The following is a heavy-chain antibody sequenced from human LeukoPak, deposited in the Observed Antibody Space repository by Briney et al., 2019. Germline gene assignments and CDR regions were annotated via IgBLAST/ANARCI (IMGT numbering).Heavy chain of an antibody. CDR2: IKEDGSEK. CDR3: ARDFSGESDY. J-gene: IGHJ4*02. Sequence: GGSLRLSCGASGFTFSNYWMTWARQAPGKGLEWVANIKEDGSEKYYVDSVTGRFTIFRDNAEKSLYLQMDSLRAEDTAVYYCARDFSGESDYWGQGILVTVSS. V-gene: IGHV3-7*01. D-gene: IGHD3-10*01. CDR1: GFTFSNYW.